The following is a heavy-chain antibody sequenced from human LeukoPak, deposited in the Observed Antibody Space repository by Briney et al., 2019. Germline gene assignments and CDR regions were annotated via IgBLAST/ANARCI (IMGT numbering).Heavy chain of an antibody. V-gene: IGHV4-4*02. CDR1: GGSISSSKW. CDR3: ARGGYSYGQRY. Sequence: SETLSLTCAVSGGSISSSKWWSWVRQPPGKGLEWIGEIYHSGSTNYNPSLKSRVTISVDTSKNQFSLKLSSVTAADTAVYYCARGGYSYGQRYWGQGALVTVSS. J-gene: IGHJ4*02. CDR2: IYHSGST. D-gene: IGHD5-18*01.